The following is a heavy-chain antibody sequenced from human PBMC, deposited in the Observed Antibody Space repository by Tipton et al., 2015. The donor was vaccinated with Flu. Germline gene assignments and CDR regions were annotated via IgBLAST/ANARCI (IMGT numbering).Heavy chain of an antibody. CDR2: ISAYNGNT. J-gene: IGHJ5*02. Sequence: QLVQSGAEVKKPGASVKVSCKASGYTFTSYGISWVRQAPGQGLEWMGWISAYNGNTNYAQKLQGRVTMTTDTSTSTAYMELRSLRSDDTAVYYCARDGSGFYCSGGSCYPRDDQNYNWFDPWGQGTLVPVSS. V-gene: IGHV1-18*01. D-gene: IGHD2-15*01. CDR1: GYTFTSYG. CDR3: ARDGSGFYCSGGSCYPRDDQNYNWFDP.